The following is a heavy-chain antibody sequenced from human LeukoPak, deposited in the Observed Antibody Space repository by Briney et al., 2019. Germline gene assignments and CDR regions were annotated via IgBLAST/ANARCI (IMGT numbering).Heavy chain of an antibody. Sequence: ASVKVSCKASGYTFTSYDINWVRQATGQGLEWMGWMNPNSGNTGYAQKFQGRVTMTRNTSISTAYMELSSLRSEDTAVYYCAKVVPAAHDAFDIWGQGTMVIVSS. V-gene: IGHV1-8*01. CDR3: AKVVPAAHDAFDI. CDR1: GYTFTSYD. J-gene: IGHJ3*02. CDR2: MNPNSGNT. D-gene: IGHD2-2*01.